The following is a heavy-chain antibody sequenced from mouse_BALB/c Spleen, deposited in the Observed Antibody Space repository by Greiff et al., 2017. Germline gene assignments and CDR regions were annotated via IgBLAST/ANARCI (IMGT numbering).Heavy chain of an antibody. J-gene: IGHJ2*01. D-gene: IGHD1-2*01. CDR1: GFNIKDYY. CDR2: IDPENGDT. CDR3: NAWTATPCYFGY. Sequence: EVQLQESGAELVRSGASVKLSCTASGFNIKDYYMHWVKQRPEQGLEWIGWIDPENGDTEYAPKFQGKATMTADTSSNTAYLQLSSLTSEDTAVYYCNAWTATPCYFGYWGQGTTLTVSA. V-gene: IGHV14-4*02.